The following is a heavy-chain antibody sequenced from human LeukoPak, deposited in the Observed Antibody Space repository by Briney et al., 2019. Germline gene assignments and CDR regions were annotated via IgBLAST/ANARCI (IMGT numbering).Heavy chain of an antibody. CDR3: ARARLGIPSWVDY. CDR2: IYYSGST. CDR1: GGSISSSSYY. Sequence: SETLSLTCTVSGGSISSSSYYWGWIRQPPGKGLEWIGSIYYSGSTYYNPSLKSRVTISVDTSKNQFSLKLSSVTAADTAVYYCARARLGIPSWVDYWGQGTLVTVSS. D-gene: IGHD7-27*01. V-gene: IGHV4-39*07. J-gene: IGHJ4*02.